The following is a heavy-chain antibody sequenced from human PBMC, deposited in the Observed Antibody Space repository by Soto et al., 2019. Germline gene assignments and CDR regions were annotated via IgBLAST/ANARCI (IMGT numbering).Heavy chain of an antibody. CDR2: IWYDGSNK. CDR1: GFTFSSYG. Sequence: QVQLVESGGGVVQPGRSLRLSCAASGFTFSSYGMHWVRQAPGKGLEWVAVIWYDGSNKYYADSVKGRFTISRDNSKNTLYLQMNSLRAEDTAVYYCARSDIVVVVAATGRGHYYYGMDVW. CDR3: ARSDIVVVVAATGRGHYYYGMDV. D-gene: IGHD2-15*01. J-gene: IGHJ6*01. V-gene: IGHV3-33*01.